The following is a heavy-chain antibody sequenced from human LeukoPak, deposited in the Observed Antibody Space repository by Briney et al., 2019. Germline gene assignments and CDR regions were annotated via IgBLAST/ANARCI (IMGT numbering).Heavy chain of an antibody. CDR2: ISSNGGST. CDR3: ARGPYYDILTGYFYY. CDR1: GFTFSNFA. Sequence: GGSLRLSCAASGFTFSNFAIHWVRQAPGKGLEYVSAISSNGGSTYYANSVKGRFTISRDNSKNTLYLQMGSLRAEDMAVYYCARGPYYDILTGYFYYWGQGTLVTVSS. J-gene: IGHJ4*02. V-gene: IGHV3-64*01. D-gene: IGHD3-9*01.